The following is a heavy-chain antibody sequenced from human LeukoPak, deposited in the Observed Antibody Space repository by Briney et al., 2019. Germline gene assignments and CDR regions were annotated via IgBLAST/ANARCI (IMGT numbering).Heavy chain of an antibody. CDR2: INNSGTT. J-gene: IGHJ6*03. CDR1: GGSFSAYY. CDR3: ASSRGYTSGLWYYYMDV. V-gene: IGHV4-34*01. Sequence: SETLSLICAVYGGSFSAYYWSWIRQPPGKGLEWIGEINNSGTTNYNASLKGRVTISVDTSKNQISLKLSSVTAADTAVYYCASSRGYTSGLWYYYMDVWGKGTTVTVSS. D-gene: IGHD6-25*01.